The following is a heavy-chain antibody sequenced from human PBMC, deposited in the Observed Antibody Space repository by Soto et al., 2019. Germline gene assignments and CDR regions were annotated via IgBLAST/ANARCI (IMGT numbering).Heavy chain of an antibody. CDR2: IYYSGST. CDR1: GGPISSYY. V-gene: IGHV4-59*01. J-gene: IGHJ4*02. CDR3: ARMYRYQLLYYFDY. Sequence: SETLSLTCTVSGGPISSYYWSWIRQPPGKGLEWIGYIYYSGSTNYNPSLKSRVTISVDTSKNQFSLKLSSVTAADTAVYYGARMYRYQLLYYFDYWGQGTLVTVSS. D-gene: IGHD2-2*01.